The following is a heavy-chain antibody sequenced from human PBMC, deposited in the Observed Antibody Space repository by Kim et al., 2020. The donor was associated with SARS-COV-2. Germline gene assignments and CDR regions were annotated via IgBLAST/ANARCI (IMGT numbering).Heavy chain of an antibody. Sequence: ASVKVSCKASGYTFTGYYMHWVRQAPGQGLEWMGRINPNSGGTNYAQKFQGRVTMTRDTSISTAYMELSRLRSDDTAVYYCARDYRDDYVWGSYRYTGYEYNWFDPWGQGTLVTVSS. CDR3: ARDYRDDYVWGSYRYTGYEYNWFDP. D-gene: IGHD3-16*02. V-gene: IGHV1-2*06. CDR1: GYTFTGYY. J-gene: IGHJ5*02. CDR2: INPNSGGT.